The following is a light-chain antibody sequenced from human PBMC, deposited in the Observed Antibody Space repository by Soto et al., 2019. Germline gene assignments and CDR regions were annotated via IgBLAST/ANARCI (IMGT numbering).Light chain of an antibody. CDR1: SSNIGAGYD. CDR3: QSYDNSLSGSRI. Sequence: QSVLTQPPSVSGAPGQRVTISCTESSSNIGAGYDVHWYQHLPGTVPKLLIYGNSNRPSGVPDRFSGSKSDTSASLAITGLQAEDEADYYCQSYDNSLSGSRIFGGGTQLTVL. J-gene: IGLJ2*01. CDR2: GNS. V-gene: IGLV1-40*01.